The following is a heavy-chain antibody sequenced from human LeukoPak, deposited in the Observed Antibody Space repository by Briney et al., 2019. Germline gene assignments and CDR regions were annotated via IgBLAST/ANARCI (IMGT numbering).Heavy chain of an antibody. Sequence: GGSLRLSXAASGFTFDDYAMHWVRQAPGKGLEWDPLISGDGGSTYYADSVKGRFTISRDNSKNSLYLQMNSLRTEDTALYYCAKTHLYYYDSSGYSPFDYWGQGTLVTVSS. J-gene: IGHJ4*02. D-gene: IGHD3-22*01. CDR3: AKTHLYYYDSSGYSPFDY. CDR1: GFTFDDYA. CDR2: ISGDGGST. V-gene: IGHV3-43*02.